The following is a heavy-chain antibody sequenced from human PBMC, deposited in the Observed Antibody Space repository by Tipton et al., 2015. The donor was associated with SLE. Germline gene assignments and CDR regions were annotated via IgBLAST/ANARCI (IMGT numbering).Heavy chain of an antibody. CDR1: GYSISSGYY. V-gene: IGHV4-38-2*01. D-gene: IGHD3-10*01. CDR3: ARRGRYYFDY. J-gene: IGHJ4*02. CDR2: IYHSGTT. Sequence: TLSLTYSVSGYSISSGYYWGWIRQPPGKGLEWIGSIYHSGTTYYKPSLKSRVTISVDTSKNQFSLKLRSVTAADTAVYYCARRGRYYFDYWGQGTLVTVSS.